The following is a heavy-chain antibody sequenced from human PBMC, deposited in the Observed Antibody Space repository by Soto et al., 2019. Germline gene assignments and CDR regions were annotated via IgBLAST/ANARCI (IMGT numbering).Heavy chain of an antibody. V-gene: IGHV3-11*06. D-gene: IGHD3-10*01. Sequence: PGESLRLSCTASGFTFSDYYMSWIRQAPGKGLEWVSYISSSSSYTNYADSVKGRFTISRDNAKNSLYLQMNSLRAEDTAVYYCARGVPDFDYWGQGTLVTVSS. CDR2: ISSSSSYT. CDR3: ARGVPDFDY. CDR1: GFTFSDYY. J-gene: IGHJ4*02.